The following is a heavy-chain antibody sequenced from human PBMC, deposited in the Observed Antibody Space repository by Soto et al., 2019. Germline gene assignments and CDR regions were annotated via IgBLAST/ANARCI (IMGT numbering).Heavy chain of an antibody. CDR2: IWLDGSNK. CDR3: ARDHTPDSSVAGRNDAYDI. Sequence: HPGGSLRLSCAASGFIFSNYGMHWVRQAPGKGLEWVAVIWLDGSNKYYADSVKGRFTISRDNSKNTLHLQMNSLRAEDTAVYYCARDHTPDSSVAGRNDAYDIWGQGTMVTVSS. J-gene: IGHJ3*02. CDR1: GFIFSNYG. V-gene: IGHV3-33*01. D-gene: IGHD3-22*01.